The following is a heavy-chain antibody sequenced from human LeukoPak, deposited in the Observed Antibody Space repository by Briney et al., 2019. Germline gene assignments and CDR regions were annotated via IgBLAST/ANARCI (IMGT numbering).Heavy chain of an antibody. Sequence: SETLSLTCTVSGGSISSYYWSWIRQPPGKGLEWIGYIYYSGSTNYNPSLKSRVTISVDTSKNQFSLKLSSVTAADTAVYYCARVPKTYCGGDCYFDYWGQGTLVTVSS. CDR1: GGSISSYY. V-gene: IGHV4-59*01. CDR2: IYYSGST. D-gene: IGHD2-21*02. J-gene: IGHJ4*02. CDR3: ARVPKTYCGGDCYFDY.